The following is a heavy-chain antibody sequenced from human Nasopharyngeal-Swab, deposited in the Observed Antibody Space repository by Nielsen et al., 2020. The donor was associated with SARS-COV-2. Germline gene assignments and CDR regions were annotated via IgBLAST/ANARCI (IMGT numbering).Heavy chain of an antibody. J-gene: IGHJ4*02. CDR3: AKGGFGQQLVPSWGDY. Sequence: GGSLRLSCAASGFTFSSYAMSWVRQAPGKGLEWVSAISGSGGSTYYADSVKGRFTISRDNSKNPLYLQMNSLSAEDTAVYYCAKGGFGQQLVPSWGDYWGQGTLVTVSS. CDR2: ISGSGGST. V-gene: IGHV3-23*01. CDR1: GFTFSSYA. D-gene: IGHD6-13*01.